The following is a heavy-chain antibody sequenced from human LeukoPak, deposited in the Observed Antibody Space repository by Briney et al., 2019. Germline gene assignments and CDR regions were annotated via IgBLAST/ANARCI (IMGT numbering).Heavy chain of an antibody. Sequence: PGGSLRLSCAASGFTFSSYSMNWVRQAPGKGLERVSSIGGSSTSIYYADSVKGRFTISRDNAKNSLYLQMNSLRAEDTAVYYCAREREEGFDYWGQGTLVTVSS. CDR1: GFTFSSYS. CDR2: IGGSSTSI. V-gene: IGHV3-21*01. CDR3: AREREEGFDY. J-gene: IGHJ4*02.